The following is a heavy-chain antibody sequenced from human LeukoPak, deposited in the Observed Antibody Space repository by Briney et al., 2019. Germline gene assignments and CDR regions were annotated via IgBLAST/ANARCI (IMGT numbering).Heavy chain of an antibody. V-gene: IGHV3-9*01. CDR2: ISWNSGSI. CDR1: GFTFDDYA. CDR3: AKGLFDYYDSSGYSDGIDY. D-gene: IGHD3-22*01. Sequence: GRSLRLSCAASGFTFDDYAMHWVRQAPGKGLEWVSGISWNSGSIGYADSVKGRFTISRDNAKNSLYLQMNSLRAEDTALYYCAKGLFDYYDSSGYSDGIDYWGQGTLVTVSS. J-gene: IGHJ4*02.